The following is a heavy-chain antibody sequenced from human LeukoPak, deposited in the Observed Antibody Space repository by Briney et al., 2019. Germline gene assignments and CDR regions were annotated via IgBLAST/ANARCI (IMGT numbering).Heavy chain of an antibody. Sequence: KSSGTLSLTCTVSGGSISSYYWSWIRQPPGKGLEWIGYIYYSGSTNYNPSLKSRVTISVDTSKNQFSLKLSSVTAADTAVYYCARDRTTVTKKGNWFDPWGQGTLLTVSS. V-gene: IGHV4-59*01. J-gene: IGHJ5*02. CDR2: IYYSGST. CDR3: ARDRTTVTKKGNWFDP. D-gene: IGHD4-17*01. CDR1: GGSISSYY.